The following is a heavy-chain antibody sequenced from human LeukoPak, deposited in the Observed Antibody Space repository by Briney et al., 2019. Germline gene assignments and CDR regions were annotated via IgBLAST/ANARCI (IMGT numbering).Heavy chain of an antibody. CDR3: ARLATVPG. V-gene: IGHV1-2*02. J-gene: IGHJ1*01. D-gene: IGHD6-19*01. Sequence: GAPVKVSCKASGYTFTGYYLHWVRQAPGQGLEWMGWIHPNSGDTNFAQRFQGRVTMTRDTSISTAYMELTSLRSDDTAVYYCARLATVPGWGQGTLVTVSS. CDR1: GYTFTGYY. CDR2: IHPNSGDT.